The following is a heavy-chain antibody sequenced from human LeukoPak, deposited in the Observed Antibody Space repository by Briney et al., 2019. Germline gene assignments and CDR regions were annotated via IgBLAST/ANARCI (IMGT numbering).Heavy chain of an antibody. CDR1: LFPFSSFG. V-gene: IGHV3-33*06. J-gene: IGHJ5*02. D-gene: IGHD2-15*01. CDR2: IWYDGSYK. Sequence: PGGSLRLSCSPSLFPFSSFGMDWVRQAPGKGLEWVAVIWYDGSYKYYADSVKGRLTISRDNYENTLFLQMNSLRGEAAGVSYCAEGLHWFNPWGQGTLVTVSS. CDR3: AEGLHWFNP.